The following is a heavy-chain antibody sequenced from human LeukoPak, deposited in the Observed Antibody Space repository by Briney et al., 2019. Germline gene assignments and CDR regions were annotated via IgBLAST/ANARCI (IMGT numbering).Heavy chain of an antibody. CDR1: GYTFTSYG. CDR3: ARAKTDIVVVPAAIRVWFDP. J-gene: IGHJ5*02. D-gene: IGHD2-2*02. V-gene: IGHV1-18*01. CDR2: ISAYNGNT. Sequence: ASVKVSCKASGYTFTSYGISWVRQAPGQGLEWMGWISAYNGNTNYAQKLQGRVTITTDTSTSTAYMELRSLRSDDTAVYYCARAKTDIVVVPAAIRVWFDPWGQGTLVTVSS.